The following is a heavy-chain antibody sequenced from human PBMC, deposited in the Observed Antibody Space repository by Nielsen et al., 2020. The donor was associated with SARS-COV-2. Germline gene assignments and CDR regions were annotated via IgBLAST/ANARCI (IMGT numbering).Heavy chain of an antibody. CDR3: SVAGTDFDY. J-gene: IGHJ4*02. Sequence: SETLSLTCAVYGGTFSGYYWSWIRQPPGKGLEWIGEINHSGSTNYNPSLKSRVTISVDTSKNQFSLKLSSVTAADTAVYYCSVAGTDFDYWGQGTLVTVSS. D-gene: IGHD6-19*01. V-gene: IGHV4-34*08. CDR2: INHSGST. CDR1: GGTFSGYY.